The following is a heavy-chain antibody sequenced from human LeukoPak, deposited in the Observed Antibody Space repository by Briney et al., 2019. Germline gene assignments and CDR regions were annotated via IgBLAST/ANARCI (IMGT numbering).Heavy chain of an antibody. V-gene: IGHV4-59*01. CDR1: GGSISSYY. CDR3: ARGTDPREVIQLWFRY. Sequence: PSETLSLTCTVSGGSISSYYWSWIRQPPGKGLEWIGYIYYSGSTNYNPPLKSRVTISVDTSKNQFSLKLSSVTAADTAVYYCARGTDPREVIQLWFRYWGQGTLVTVSS. J-gene: IGHJ4*02. D-gene: IGHD5-18*01. CDR2: IYYSGST.